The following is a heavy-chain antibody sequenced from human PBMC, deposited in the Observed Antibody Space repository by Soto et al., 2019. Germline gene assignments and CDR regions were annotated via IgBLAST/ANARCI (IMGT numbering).Heavy chain of an antibody. CDR2: LSNTGRRT. CDR1: VFPFGANA. CDR3: ATEMGATQGPFDN. J-gene: IGHJ4*02. Sequence: GGSLRLSCVVSVFPFGANAMSWVRQAPGKGLEWVSGLSNTGRRTSYADSVKGRFNISRDNSENTVYLQMNSLRVEDTAVYYCATEMGATQGPFDNCGQGTLVTVSS. V-gene: IGHV3-23*01. D-gene: IGHD1-26*01.